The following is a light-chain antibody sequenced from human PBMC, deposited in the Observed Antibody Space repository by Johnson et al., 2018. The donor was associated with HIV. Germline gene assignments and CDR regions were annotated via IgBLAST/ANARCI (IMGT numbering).Light chain of an antibody. CDR3: GTWDSSLSAYV. Sequence: QPVLTQPPSVSAAPGQKVTISCSGSSSNIGNNYVSWYQQLPGTAPKLLIYENNKRPSGIPDRFSGSKSGTSATLGITGLQTGDEADYYCGTWDSSLSAYVFATGTKVTVL. CDR2: ENN. V-gene: IGLV1-51*02. J-gene: IGLJ1*01. CDR1: SSNIGNNY.